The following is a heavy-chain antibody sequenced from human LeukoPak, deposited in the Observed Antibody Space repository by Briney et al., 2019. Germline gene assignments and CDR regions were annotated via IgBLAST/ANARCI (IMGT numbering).Heavy chain of an antibody. D-gene: IGHD5-18*01. J-gene: IGHJ6*03. Sequence: PGGSLRLSCAASGFTFSSYSMNWVRQAPGKGLEWVSSISSSSSYIYYADSVKGRFTISRDNAKNSLSLQMNSLRAEDTAVYYCARVGTAMVTIVAPYYMDVWGNGTTVTVSS. CDR1: GFTFSSYS. CDR2: ISSSSSYI. CDR3: ARVGTAMVTIVAPYYMDV. V-gene: IGHV3-21*01.